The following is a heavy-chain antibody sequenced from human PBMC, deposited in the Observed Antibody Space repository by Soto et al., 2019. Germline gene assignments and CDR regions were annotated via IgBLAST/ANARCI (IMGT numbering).Heavy chain of an antibody. D-gene: IGHD7-27*01. CDR3: ARDTGDGTFDF. Sequence: ASVKVSCKASGYTFSSYAMHWVRQAPGQRLEWMGWINAGYGNTKSSQKFQDRVTISRDTSASTAYMELTSLRSEDTAVYYCARDTGDGTFDFWGQGTLVTVST. J-gene: IGHJ4*02. V-gene: IGHV1-3*01. CDR1: GYTFSSYA. CDR2: INAGYGNT.